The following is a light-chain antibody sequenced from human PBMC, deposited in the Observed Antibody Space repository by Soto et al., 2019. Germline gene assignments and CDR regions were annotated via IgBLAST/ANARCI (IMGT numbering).Light chain of an antibody. Sequence: AVRMIQSAIYLSVSTAHSVTIHCRAIHGISCYFAWPALQAVKAPKLLISTASTLQSGGPSRFSGSGSGTDFTLTISCLQSEDFATYYCQQYYSYPLTFGGGTQVDI. J-gene: IGKJ4*01. V-gene: IGKV1-8*01. CDR3: QQYYSYPLT. CDR2: TAS. CDR1: HGISCY.